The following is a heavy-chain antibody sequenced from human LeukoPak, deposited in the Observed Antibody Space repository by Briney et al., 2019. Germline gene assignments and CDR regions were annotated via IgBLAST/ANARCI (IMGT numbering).Heavy chain of an antibody. V-gene: IGHV3-23*01. CDR3: AKAATFYYGSDL. J-gene: IGHJ4*02. Sequence: GGSLRLSCAASGFTFSSYAMSWVRQAPGKGLEWVSVISDSGGTTYYADSVKGRFTISRDNSKNTLYLQMNRLRAEDTALYYCAKAATFYYGSDLWGQGILVAVSS. CDR2: ISDSGGTT. CDR1: GFTFSSYA. D-gene: IGHD3-10*01.